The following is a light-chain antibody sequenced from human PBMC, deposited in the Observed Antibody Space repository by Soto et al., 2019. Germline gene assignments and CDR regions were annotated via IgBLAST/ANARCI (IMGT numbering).Light chain of an antibody. CDR1: ESVSSNY. Sequence: EIVLTQSPGTLSLSPGETATLSCRASESVSSNYLAWYQQKPGQAPRLLVYGASTRATGIPDRFSGSGSGPDFTLTINSLQSEDFAVYYCRRYNNWPLTFGGGTKVDIK. CDR3: RRYNNWPLT. J-gene: IGKJ4*01. V-gene: IGKV3D-15*01. CDR2: GAS.